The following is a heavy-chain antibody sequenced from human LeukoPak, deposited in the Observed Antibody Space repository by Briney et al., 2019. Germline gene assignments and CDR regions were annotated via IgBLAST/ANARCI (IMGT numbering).Heavy chain of an antibody. Sequence: GGSLRLSCAASGFTFSSYAMSWVRQAPGKGLEWVSAISGSGGSTYYADSVKGRFTISRDNSKNTLYLQMNSLRAEDTAVYYCAKVGGSSWTNYYYYYMDVWGKGTTVTVSS. D-gene: IGHD6-13*01. CDR2: ISGSGGST. CDR1: GFTFSSYA. V-gene: IGHV3-23*01. J-gene: IGHJ6*03. CDR3: AKVGGSSWTNYYYYYMDV.